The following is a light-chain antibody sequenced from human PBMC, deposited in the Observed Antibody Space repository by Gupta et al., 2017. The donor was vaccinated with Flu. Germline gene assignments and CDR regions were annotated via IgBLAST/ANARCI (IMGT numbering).Light chain of an antibody. CDR1: QSVSSL. J-gene: IGKJ4*01. Sequence: PAILWWSREEGATLSCGGRQSVSSLLGWYQQQPGQAPRLIIYEASSRASGLPGRFGGSGGGTEFTLTISRQEHEDVAFYYCQHRSSCPFTFGRGTKVEIK. CDR3: QHRSSCPFT. V-gene: IGKV3-11*01. CDR2: EAS.